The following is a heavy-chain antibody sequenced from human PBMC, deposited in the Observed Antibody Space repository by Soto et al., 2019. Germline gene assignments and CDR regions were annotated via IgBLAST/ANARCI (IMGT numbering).Heavy chain of an antibody. Sequence: SETLSLTCTVSGGSISSGDYYCSWIRQPPGKGLEWIGYIYYSGSTNYSPSLKSRVTISVDTSKNLFSLKLSSVTAADTAVYYCARAMVRGLNFYYDYGMDVWGPGTTVTVSS. CDR1: GGSISSGDYY. V-gene: IGHV4-30-4*01. J-gene: IGHJ6*02. D-gene: IGHD3-10*01. CDR3: ARAMVRGLNFYYDYGMDV. CDR2: IYYSGST.